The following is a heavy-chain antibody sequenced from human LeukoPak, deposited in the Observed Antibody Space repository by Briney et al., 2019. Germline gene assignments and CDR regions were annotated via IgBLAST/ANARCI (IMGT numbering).Heavy chain of an antibody. CDR3: AKEKPYSSSRTLYYFDY. CDR1: GFTFSSYA. V-gene: IGHV3-23*01. J-gene: IGHJ4*02. Sequence: PGGSLRLSCAASGFTFSSYALSWVRQAPGKGLEWVSAISGSGGSTYYADPVKGRFTLSRDNSKNTLYLHINSLRAEDTAVYYCAKEKPYSSSRTLYYFDYWGQGTLVTVSS. D-gene: IGHD6-13*01. CDR2: ISGSGGST.